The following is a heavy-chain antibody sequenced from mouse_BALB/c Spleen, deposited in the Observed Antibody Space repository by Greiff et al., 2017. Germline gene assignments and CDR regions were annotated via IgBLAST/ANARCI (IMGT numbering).Heavy chain of an antibody. V-gene: IGHV14-1*02. Sequence: EVKLMESGAELVRPGALVKLSCKASGFNIKDYYMHWVKQRPEQGLEWIGWIDPENGNTIYDPKFQGKASITADTSSNTAYLQLSSLTSEDTAVYYCAYGTYYFDYWGQGTTLTVSS. D-gene: IGHD2-1*01. CDR3: AYGTYYFDY. J-gene: IGHJ2*01. CDR2: IDPENGNT. CDR1: GFNIKDYY.